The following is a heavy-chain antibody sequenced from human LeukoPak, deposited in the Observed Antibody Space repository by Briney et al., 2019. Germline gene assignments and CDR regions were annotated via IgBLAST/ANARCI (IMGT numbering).Heavy chain of an antibody. CDR1: GGSISNYY. Sequence: SETLSLTCTVSGGSISNYYFNWVRQTAGKGLEWIGRINNSGMTSYTSSLKSRVTMSIDTSQNQVSLKLRSVTAADTAMYYCASPGYQLLYGYFQHWGQGTPVTVSS. CDR2: INNSGMT. D-gene: IGHD2-2*02. CDR3: ASPGYQLLYGYFQH. J-gene: IGHJ1*01. V-gene: IGHV4-4*07.